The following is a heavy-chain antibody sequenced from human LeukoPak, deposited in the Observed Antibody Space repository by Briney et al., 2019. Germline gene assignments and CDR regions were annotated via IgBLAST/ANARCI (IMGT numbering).Heavy chain of an antibody. CDR2: IYFSGST. CDR1: GGSISSGHYY. D-gene: IGHD3-22*01. CDR3: ARAGTPITMIVVESNWFDP. Sequence: PSETLSLTCTVSGGSISSGHYYWSWIRQHPGKGLEWIGYIYFSGSTNYNPSLKSRVIISLDTSKNQFSQKLSSVTAADSAVYYCARAGTPITMIVVESNWFDPWGQGTLVTVSS. J-gene: IGHJ5*02. V-gene: IGHV4-61*01.